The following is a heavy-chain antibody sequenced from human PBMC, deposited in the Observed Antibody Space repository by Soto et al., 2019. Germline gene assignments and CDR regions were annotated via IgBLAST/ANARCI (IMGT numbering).Heavy chain of an antibody. V-gene: IGHV1-69*13. D-gene: IGHD6-13*01. CDR1: GYTFTSYA. CDR3: ARDRLAAADYYYYYGMDV. Sequence: SVKVSCKASGYTFTSYAISWVRQAPGQGLEWMGGIIPIFGTANYAQKFQGRVTITADESTSTAYMELSSLRSEDTAVYYCARDRLAAADYYYYYGMDVWGQGTTVTVSS. CDR2: IIPIFGTA. J-gene: IGHJ6*02.